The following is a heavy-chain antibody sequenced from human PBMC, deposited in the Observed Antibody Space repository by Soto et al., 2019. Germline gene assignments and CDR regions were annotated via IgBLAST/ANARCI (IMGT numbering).Heavy chain of an antibody. J-gene: IGHJ5*02. CDR3: ARWVDCSGGSCYPNWFDP. V-gene: IGHV1-18*04. D-gene: IGHD2-15*01. CDR1: GYTFTSYG. CDR2: ISAYNGNT. Sequence: ASVKVSCKASGYTFTSYGISWVRQAPGQGLEWMGWISAYNGNTNYAQKLQGRVTMATDTSTSTAYMELRSLRSDDTAVYYCARWVDCSGGSCYPNWFDPWGQGTLVTVSS.